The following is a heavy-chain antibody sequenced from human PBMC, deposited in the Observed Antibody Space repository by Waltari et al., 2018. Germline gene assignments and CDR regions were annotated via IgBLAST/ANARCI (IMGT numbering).Heavy chain of an antibody. CDR1: GGSFNAFY. CDR3: ARGQGEGADV. J-gene: IGHJ6*02. Sequence: QVQLQQWGAGLLKPSETLSLTCVVNGGSFNAFYWTWVRQPPGKGLEWIWDSNQGETTQYNPSLRSRVTISVDSARNQISLTLTSVTAADTAVYYCARGQGEGADVWAQGTAVTVS. D-gene: IGHD1-26*01. CDR2: SNQGETT. V-gene: IGHV4-34*01.